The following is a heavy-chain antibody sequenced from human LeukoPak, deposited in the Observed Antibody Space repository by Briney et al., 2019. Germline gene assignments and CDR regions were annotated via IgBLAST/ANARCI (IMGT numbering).Heavy chain of an antibody. CDR1: GGSLSSYY. D-gene: IGHD1-26*01. CDR2: IYYSGST. V-gene: IGHV4-59*01. J-gene: IGHJ3*02. Sequence: SETLSLTCTVSGGSLSSYYWSWIRQPPGKGLEWIGYIYYSGSTNYNPSLKSRVTISVDTSKNQFSLKLSSVTAADTVVYYCARVLGLAGGSYSGAFDIWGQGTMVTVSS. CDR3: ARVLGLAGGSYSGAFDI.